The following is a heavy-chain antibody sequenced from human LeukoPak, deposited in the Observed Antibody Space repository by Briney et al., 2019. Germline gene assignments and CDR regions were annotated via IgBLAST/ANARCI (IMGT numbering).Heavy chain of an antibody. CDR1: GFTFSSYA. Sequence: GGSLRLSCAASGFTFSSYAMSWVRQAPGKGLEWVSAISGSGGSTYYADSVKGRFTLSSDNSKNTLYLQMNSLRAEDTAVYYCAKDPPGGGGSGYYYYPDYWGQGTLVTVSS. CDR3: AKDPPGGGGSGYYYYPDY. V-gene: IGHV3-23*01. J-gene: IGHJ4*02. D-gene: IGHD3-22*01. CDR2: ISGSGGST.